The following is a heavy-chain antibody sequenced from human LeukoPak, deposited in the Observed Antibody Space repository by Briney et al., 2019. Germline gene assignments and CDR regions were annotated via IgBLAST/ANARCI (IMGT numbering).Heavy chain of an antibody. CDR2: INHSGST. J-gene: IGHJ5*02. Sequence: KSSETLSLTCTVSGGSVSSGSYYWSWIRQPPGKGLEWIGEINHSGSTNYNPSLKSRVTTSVDTSKNQFSLKLSSVTAADTAVYYCARSPVPAARGHNLFDPWGQGTLVTVSS. V-gene: IGHV4-39*07. D-gene: IGHD2-2*01. CDR1: GGSVSSGSYY. CDR3: ARSPVPAARGHNLFDP.